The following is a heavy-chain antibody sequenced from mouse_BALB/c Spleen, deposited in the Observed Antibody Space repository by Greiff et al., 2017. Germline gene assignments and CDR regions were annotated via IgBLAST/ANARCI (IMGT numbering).Heavy chain of an antibody. CDR2: ISSGSSTI. V-gene: IGHV5-17*02. J-gene: IGHJ4*01. Sequence: VQLQQSGGGLVQPGGSRKLSCAASGFTFSSFGMHWVRQAPEKGLEWVAYISSGSSTIYYADTVKGRFTISRDNPKNTLFLQMTSLRSEDTAMYYCARGSGLLRDAMDYWGQGTSVTVSS. D-gene: IGHD1-1*01. CDR3: ARGSGLLRDAMDY. CDR1: GFTFSSFG.